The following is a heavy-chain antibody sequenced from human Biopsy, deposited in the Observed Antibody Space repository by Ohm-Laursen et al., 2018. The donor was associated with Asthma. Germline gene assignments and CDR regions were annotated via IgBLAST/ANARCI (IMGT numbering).Heavy chain of an antibody. CDR3: ARKAGSCISRTCYSLDF. CDR1: GGTLTTYV. V-gene: IGHV1-69*13. J-gene: IGHJ4*02. D-gene: IGHD2-2*01. CDR2: INSVFGTT. Sequence: SVKVSCKSPGGTLTTYVIGWVRQAPGQGLEWMGGINSVFGTTTYPQKFQDRVTITADDSTSTVYMELSSLRSEDTAVYYCARKAGSCISRTCYSLDFWGQGTLVTVSS.